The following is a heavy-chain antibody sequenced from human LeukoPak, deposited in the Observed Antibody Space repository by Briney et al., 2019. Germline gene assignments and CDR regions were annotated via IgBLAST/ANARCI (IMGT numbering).Heavy chain of an antibody. CDR1: GGSIISGDDC. D-gene: IGHD3-10*01. J-gene: IGHJ5*02. V-gene: IGHV4-61*02. CDR3: ARGGSGRNNWLDP. CDR2: IHASGST. Sequence: PSETLSLTCTVSGGSIISGDDCWSWIRQPAGKGLEWIGRIHASGSTHYNPSLQSRVTLSVDTSKKQIYLKLTSVIAADTAVYYCARGGSGRNNWLDPWGQGTLVTVSS.